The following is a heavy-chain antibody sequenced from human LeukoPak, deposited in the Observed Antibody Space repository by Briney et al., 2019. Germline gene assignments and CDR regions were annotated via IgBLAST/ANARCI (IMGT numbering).Heavy chain of an antibody. CDR1: GFTFSSYS. CDR3: ARDLWGYYYGSSGYS. V-gene: IGHV3-21*01. J-gene: IGHJ4*02. D-gene: IGHD3-22*01. Sequence: GGSLRLSCAASGFTFSSYSMNWVRQAPGKGLEWVSSISSSSSYIYYADSVKGRFTISRDNAKNSLYLQMNSLRAEDTAVYYCARDLWGYYYGSSGYSWGQGTLVTVSS. CDR2: ISSSSSYI.